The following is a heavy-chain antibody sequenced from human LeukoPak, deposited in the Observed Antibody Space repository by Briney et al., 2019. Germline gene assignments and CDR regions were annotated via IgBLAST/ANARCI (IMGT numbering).Heavy chain of an antibody. Sequence: GGSLRLSCAASGFTFSSYAMRWVRQAPGKGLEWVAVISYDGSNKYYADSVKGRFTISRDNSKNTLYLQMNSLRAEDTAVYYCARASGYSLDYWGQGTLVTVSS. CDR1: GFTFSSYA. CDR2: ISYDGSNK. CDR3: ARASGYSLDY. V-gene: IGHV3-30-3*01. D-gene: IGHD5-18*01. J-gene: IGHJ4*02.